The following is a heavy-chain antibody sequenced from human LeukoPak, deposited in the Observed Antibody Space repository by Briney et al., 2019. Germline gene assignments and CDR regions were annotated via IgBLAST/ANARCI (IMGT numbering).Heavy chain of an antibody. Sequence: SETLSLTCAVYGGSFSGYYWSWIRQPPGKGLEWIGGINHSGSTNYNPSLKSRVTISVDTSKNQFSLKLSSVTAADTAVYYCARGEYQLLLVGYYYYGMDVWGQGTTVTVSS. V-gene: IGHV4-34*01. D-gene: IGHD2-2*01. J-gene: IGHJ6*02. CDR1: GGSFSGYY. CDR2: INHSGST. CDR3: ARGEYQLLLVGYYYYGMDV.